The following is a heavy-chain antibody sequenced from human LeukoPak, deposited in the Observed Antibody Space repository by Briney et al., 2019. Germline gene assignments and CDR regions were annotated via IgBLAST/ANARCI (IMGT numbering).Heavy chain of an antibody. CDR1: GYTLTDYA. Sequence: PGGSLRLSCAASGYTLTDYAMTWVRQAPGKGLEWIGEINHSGSTNYNPSLKSRVTISVDTSKNQFSLKLSSVTAADTAVYYCARGIPTGAFDIWGQGTMVTVSS. J-gene: IGHJ3*02. CDR3: ARGIPTGAFDI. V-gene: IGHV4-34*01. CDR2: INHSGST.